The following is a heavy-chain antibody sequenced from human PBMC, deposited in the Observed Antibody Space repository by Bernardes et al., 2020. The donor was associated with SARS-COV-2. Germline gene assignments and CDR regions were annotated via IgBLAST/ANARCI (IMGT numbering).Heavy chain of an antibody. Sequence: SETLSLTRTVSGGSISGVTYYWGWIRQPPGQGLEWLGSISYSGDTHFNPSLKSRLTLSVDTSKSQFSLELSSVTAADTAVYYCARRGYSANSAALDYWGQGTLVTVSS. V-gene: IGHV4-39*01. D-gene: IGHD4-4*01. J-gene: IGHJ4*02. CDR3: ARRGYSANSAALDY. CDR2: ISYSGDT. CDR1: GGSISGVTYY.